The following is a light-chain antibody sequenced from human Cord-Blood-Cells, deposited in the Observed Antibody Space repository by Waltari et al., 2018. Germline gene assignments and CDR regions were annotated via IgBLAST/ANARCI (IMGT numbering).Light chain of an antibody. CDR3: QQYNNWTPLT. J-gene: IGKJ4*01. CDR2: GAS. V-gene: IGKV3-15*01. Sequence: EIVMTQSPATLSVSTGERAILSCRASQSVSSNLAWYQQKPGQAPRLLIYGASTRATGIPARFSGSGSGTEFTLTISSLQSEDFAVYYCQQYNNWTPLTFGGGTKVEIK. CDR1: QSVSSN.